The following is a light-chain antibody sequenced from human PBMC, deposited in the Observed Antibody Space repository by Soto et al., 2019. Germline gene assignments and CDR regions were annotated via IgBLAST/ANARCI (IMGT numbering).Light chain of an antibody. CDR3: QEYNSQRT. CDR1: QYISSW. J-gene: IGKJ1*01. Sequence: DFQMTQSPSTLSASVGDRVTITCRASQYISSWLAWYQQKPWKAPKLLIYQASSLESGVPSRFSGSGSGTESTLTISMLQPDDFATYYCQEYNSQRTFGQGTKVEIK. CDR2: QAS. V-gene: IGKV1-5*03.